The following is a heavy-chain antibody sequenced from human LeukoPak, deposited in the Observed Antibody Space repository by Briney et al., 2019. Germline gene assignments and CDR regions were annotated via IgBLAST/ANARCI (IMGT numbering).Heavy chain of an antibody. D-gene: IGHD1-26*01. CDR2: INHSGST. V-gene: IGHV4-34*01. CDR3: ARTPVGASRYFDY. J-gene: IGHJ4*02. Sequence: PSETLSLTCAVYGGSFSGYYWSWIRQPPGKGLEWIGEINHSGSTNYNPSLKSRVTMSVDTSKNQFSLKLSSVTAADTAVYYCARTPVGASRYFDYWGQGTLVTVSS. CDR1: GGSFSGYY.